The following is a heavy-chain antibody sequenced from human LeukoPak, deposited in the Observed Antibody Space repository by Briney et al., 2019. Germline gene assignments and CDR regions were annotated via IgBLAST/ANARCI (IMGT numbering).Heavy chain of an antibody. Sequence: KPSXTLSLTCAVSGGSFSGYYWGWIRQPPGKGLEWIGEINHSGSTNYNPSLKSRVTISVDTSKNQFSLKLSSVTAADTAVYYCARQEAADYDFWSGPDLNWFDPWGQGTLVTVSS. J-gene: IGHJ5*02. CDR1: GGSFSGYY. CDR3: ARQEAADYDFWSGPDLNWFDP. V-gene: IGHV4-34*01. D-gene: IGHD3-3*01. CDR2: INHSGST.